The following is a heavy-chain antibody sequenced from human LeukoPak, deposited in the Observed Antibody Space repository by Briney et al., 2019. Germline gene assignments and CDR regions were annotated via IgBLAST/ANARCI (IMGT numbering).Heavy chain of an antibody. Sequence: GASVKVSCKASGYTFTSYGISWVRQAPGQGLEWMGWISAYNGNTNYAQKLQGRVTMTTDTSTSTAYMELRSLRSDDTAVYYCAREGSYCGGDCYYYYYYMDVWGKGTTVTISS. V-gene: IGHV1-18*01. J-gene: IGHJ6*03. CDR1: GYTFTSYG. CDR3: AREGSYCGGDCYYYYYYMDV. D-gene: IGHD2-21*02. CDR2: ISAYNGNT.